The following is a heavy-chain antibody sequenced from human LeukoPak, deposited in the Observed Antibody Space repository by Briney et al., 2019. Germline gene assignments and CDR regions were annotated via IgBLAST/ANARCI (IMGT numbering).Heavy chain of an antibody. CDR1: GGSISSGSYY. D-gene: IGHD2-2*01. CDR3: ARDSVDCSSASCAPDY. Sequence: SETLSLTCTVSGGSISSGSYYWGWLRQPAGKGLEWIGRNYTSGSTNYNPSLKSRVTISVDTSKNQFSLKLSSVTAADTAVYYCARDSVDCSSASCAPDYWGQGTLVTVSS. CDR2: NYTSGST. J-gene: IGHJ4*02. V-gene: IGHV4-61*02.